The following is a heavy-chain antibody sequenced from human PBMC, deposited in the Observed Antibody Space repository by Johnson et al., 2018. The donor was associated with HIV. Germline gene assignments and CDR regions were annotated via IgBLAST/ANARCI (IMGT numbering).Heavy chain of an antibody. CDR2: ISYDGST. CDR3: MVAPRPGDVFDI. J-gene: IGHJ3*02. V-gene: IGHV3-30-3*01. CDR1: GFTFSSYA. Sequence: LVESGGGVVRPGRSLRLSCAASGFTFSSYAMHWVRQAPGKGLEGVAVISYDGSTYYADSVRGRFTVSRDNSKNTLYLQMNSLRAEDTALYYCMVAPRPGDVFDIWGQGTMVVVSS. D-gene: IGHD2-8*01.